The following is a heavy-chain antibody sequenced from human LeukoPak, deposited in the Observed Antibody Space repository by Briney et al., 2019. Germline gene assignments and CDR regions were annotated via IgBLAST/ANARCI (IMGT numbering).Heavy chain of an antibody. V-gene: IGHV4-59*11. D-gene: IGHD1-1*01. CDR2: IYYSGST. Sequence: PSETLSLTCTVSGGSISSHYWSWIRQPPGKGLEWIGYIYYSGSTNYNPSLKSRVTISVDTSKNLFSLKLSSVTAADTAVYYCARRYVDPGTWNGYYFDYWGQGTLVTVSS. J-gene: IGHJ4*02. CDR3: ARRYVDPGTWNGYYFDY. CDR1: GGSISSHY.